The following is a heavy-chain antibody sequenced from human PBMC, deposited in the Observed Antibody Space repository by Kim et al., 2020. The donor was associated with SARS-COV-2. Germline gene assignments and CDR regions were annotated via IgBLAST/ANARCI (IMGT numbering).Heavy chain of an antibody. V-gene: IGHV3-9*01. D-gene: IGHD4-17*01. CDR1: GFTFDDYA. CDR3: ATGTTVSDFDY. Sequence: GGSLRLSCAASGFTFDDYAMHWVRQAPGKGLEWVSGISWNSGSIGYADSVKGRFTISRDNAKNSLYLQMNSLRAEDTALYYCATGTTVSDFDYWGQGTLV. CDR2: ISWNSGSI. J-gene: IGHJ4*02.